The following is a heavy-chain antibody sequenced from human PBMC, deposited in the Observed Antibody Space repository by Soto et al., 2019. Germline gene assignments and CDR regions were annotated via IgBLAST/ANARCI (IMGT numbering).Heavy chain of an antibody. CDR1: GFTFSDYW. V-gene: IGHV3-74*01. CDR3: ARGVRGHYGKDV. D-gene: IGHD3-10*01. CDR2: INGDGSST. J-gene: IGHJ6*02. Sequence: EVQLVESGGGLAQPGGSLRLSCAASGFTFSDYWIHWVRQAPGKGLMWVSRINGDGSSTNYADSVKGRFTISRDNANNTLYLQMNSLRAEDTAVYYCARGVRGHYGKDVWGQGTTVTFSS.